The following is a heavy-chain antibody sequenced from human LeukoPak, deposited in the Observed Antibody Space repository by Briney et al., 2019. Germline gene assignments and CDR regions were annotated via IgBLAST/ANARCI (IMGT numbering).Heavy chain of an antibody. Sequence: PGGSLRLSCAASGFTFSSYSMNWVRQAPGKGLEWVSSISSSSSYIYYADSVKGRFTISGDNAKNSLYLQMNSLRAEDTAVYYCAREGGYGDRSLDYWGQGTLVTVSS. J-gene: IGHJ4*02. D-gene: IGHD4-17*01. CDR2: ISSSSSYI. CDR1: GFTFSSYS. V-gene: IGHV3-21*01. CDR3: AREGGYGDRSLDY.